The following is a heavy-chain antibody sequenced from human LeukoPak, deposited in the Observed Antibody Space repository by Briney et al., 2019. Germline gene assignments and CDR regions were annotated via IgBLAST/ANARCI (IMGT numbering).Heavy chain of an antibody. Sequence: SVKVSCKASGGTFSSYAISWVRQAPGQGLEWMGGIIPIFGTANYAPKFQGRVTITTDQSTRPAYMELSSLRSQDTAVYYCARLAHCSGGSCYPVLDYWGQGTLVTVPS. CDR1: GGTFSSYA. J-gene: IGHJ4*02. V-gene: IGHV1-69*05. D-gene: IGHD2-15*01. CDR3: ARLAHCSGGSCYPVLDY. CDR2: IIPIFGTA.